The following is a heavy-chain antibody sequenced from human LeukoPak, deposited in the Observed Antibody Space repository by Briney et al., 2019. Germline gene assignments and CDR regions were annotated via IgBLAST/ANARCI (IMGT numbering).Heavy chain of an antibody. Sequence: PGGSLRLSCAASGFTFSSYEMNWVRQAPGKGLEWVSYISSSGSTIYYADSVKGRFTISRDNSKNTLFLQMNSLRAEDTAVYYCARDYGDYYFDYWGQGTLVTVSS. D-gene: IGHD4-17*01. CDR3: ARDYGDYYFDY. J-gene: IGHJ4*02. V-gene: IGHV3-48*03. CDR1: GFTFSSYE. CDR2: ISSSGSTI.